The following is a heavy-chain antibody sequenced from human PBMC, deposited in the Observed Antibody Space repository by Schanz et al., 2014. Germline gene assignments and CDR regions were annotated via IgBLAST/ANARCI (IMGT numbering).Heavy chain of an antibody. D-gene: IGHD5-12*01. CDR1: EYSFTSYS. J-gene: IGHJ4*02. CDR2: INTGSGDT. Sequence: QVQLVQSGAEVKKPGASVKVSCKASEYSFTSYSMHWVRQAPGQRLEWMGWINTGSGDTKYSQNFQGRVTITRDTSASTAYMEVSSLRSEDTAVYSCARGIGGYGANNYFDYWGQGTLVTVSS. CDR3: ARGIGGYGANNYFDY. V-gene: IGHV1-3*04.